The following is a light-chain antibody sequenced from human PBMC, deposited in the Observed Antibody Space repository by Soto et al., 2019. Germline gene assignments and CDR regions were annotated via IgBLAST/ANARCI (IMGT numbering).Light chain of an antibody. CDR1: QSVSSY. J-gene: IGKJ1*01. Sequence: EIVMTQSPATLSLSPGETATLSCRASQSVSSYLAWYQQKPGQAPRLLFYGASTRATGVPARFSGSGSGTEFTLTISSLQSEDFAVYYCQQLDNWPPGWPFGQGTKVDI. CDR2: GAS. CDR3: QQLDNWPPGWP. V-gene: IGKV3-15*01.